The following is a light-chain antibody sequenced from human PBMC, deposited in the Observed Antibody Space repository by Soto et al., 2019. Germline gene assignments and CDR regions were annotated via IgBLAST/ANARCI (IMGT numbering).Light chain of an antibody. J-gene: IGKJ1*01. CDR1: QSVTSSY. CDR2: GAS. Sequence: VLTQTPCALSLSRGKRATLSCRASQSVTSSYLAWYQLKPGQAPRLLIYGASSRATGIPDRFSGSGSGTDFTLTISRLDPEDFAVYYCQQYGTSPRTFGLGTKVDIK. V-gene: IGKV3-20*01. CDR3: QQYGTSPRT.